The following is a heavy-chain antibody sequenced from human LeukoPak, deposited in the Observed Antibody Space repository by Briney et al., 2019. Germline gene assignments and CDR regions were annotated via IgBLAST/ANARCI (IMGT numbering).Heavy chain of an antibody. Sequence: ASVKVSCKASGYTFTGYYMHWVRQAPGQGLEWMGWINPNSGGTNYAQKFQGRVTMTRDTSISTAYMELSRLRSDDTVVYYCARDGSAGYCSSTSCYDWFDPWGQGTLVTVSS. CDR1: GYTFTGYY. V-gene: IGHV1-2*02. D-gene: IGHD2-2*01. CDR2: INPNSGGT. J-gene: IGHJ5*02. CDR3: ARDGSAGYCSSTSCYDWFDP.